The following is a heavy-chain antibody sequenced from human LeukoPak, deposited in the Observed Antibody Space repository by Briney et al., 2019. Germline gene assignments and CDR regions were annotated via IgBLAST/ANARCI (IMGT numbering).Heavy chain of an antibody. D-gene: IGHD6-6*01. Sequence: PSETLSLTCSVSGGSISSYYWSWIRQPPGKGLEWIGYIHYSGSTNYNPSLKSRVTISVDTSKNQFSLKLSSVTAADTAMYFCARDLRVTARPWSYFDLWGRGTLVTVSS. J-gene: IGHJ2*01. CDR3: ARDLRVTARPWSYFDL. V-gene: IGHV4-59*12. CDR1: GGSISSYY. CDR2: IHYSGST.